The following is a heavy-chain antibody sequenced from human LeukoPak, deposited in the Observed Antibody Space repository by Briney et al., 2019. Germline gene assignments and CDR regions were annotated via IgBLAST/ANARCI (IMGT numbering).Heavy chain of an antibody. J-gene: IGHJ3*02. Sequence: PGGSLRLSCAASVFSFSAYGMSWVRQAPGKGLEWVSSISGSGNPTYYGDSVKGRFTIFRDNAKNTLFLQMNSLRAEDTAVYYCTKSDIFDIWGQGTMVTVSS. CDR3: TKSDIFDI. V-gene: IGHV3-23*01. D-gene: IGHD2-15*01. CDR2: ISGSGNPT. CDR1: VFSFSAYG.